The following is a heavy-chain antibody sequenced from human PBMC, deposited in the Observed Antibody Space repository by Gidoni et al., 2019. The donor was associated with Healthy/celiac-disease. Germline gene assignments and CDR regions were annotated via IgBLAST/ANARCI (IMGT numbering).Heavy chain of an antibody. CDR3: AREIRQQQLGSWFDP. V-gene: IGHV1-2*04. CDR1: GYASHGYY. CDR2: INPNSGGT. Sequence: QVQMVQSGAEVKKPGASLKVSCTGYGYASHGYYRHCVRQAPGQGLEWMGWINPNSGGTNYAQEFQGWVTMTRDTSISTAYMGLSRLRSDDTAVYYCAREIRQQQLGSWFDPWGQGTLVTVSS. J-gene: IGHJ5*02. D-gene: IGHD6-13*01.